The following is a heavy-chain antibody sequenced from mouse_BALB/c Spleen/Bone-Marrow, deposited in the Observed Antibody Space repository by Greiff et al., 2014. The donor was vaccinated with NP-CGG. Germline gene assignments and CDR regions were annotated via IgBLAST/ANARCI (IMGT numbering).Heavy chain of an antibody. V-gene: IGHV1-66*01. J-gene: IGHJ4*01. CDR2: IFPGSGNT. CDR1: GYSFTSYY. D-gene: IGHD2-1*01. CDR3: ARHGNLRNYYAMDY. Sequence: QVQLKESGPELVKPGASVKISCKASGYSFTSYYIHWVKQRPGKGLEWVGWIFPGSGNTKYNENFKGKAPLTADTASSTAYMQHSSLTSEDSAVYFCARHGNLRNYYAMDYWGQGTSVTVSS.